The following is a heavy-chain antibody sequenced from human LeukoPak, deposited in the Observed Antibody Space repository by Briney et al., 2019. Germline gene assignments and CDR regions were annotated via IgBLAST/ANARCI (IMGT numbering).Heavy chain of an antibody. CDR2: ISDSDNTI. V-gene: IGHV3-48*03. CDR1: GSTFSSYE. CDR3: ARDRDTRGSYYDAFDL. Sequence: GGSLRLSCVASGSTFSSYEMNWVRQAPGKGLEWLSYISDSDNTIYYADSVKGRFTISRDNAKISLYLQMNSLRAEDTALYYCARDRDTRGSYYDAFDLWGQGTMVAVSS. J-gene: IGHJ3*01. D-gene: IGHD2-8*01.